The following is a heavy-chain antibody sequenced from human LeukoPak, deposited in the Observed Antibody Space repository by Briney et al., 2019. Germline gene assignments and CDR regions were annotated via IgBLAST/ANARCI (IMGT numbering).Heavy chain of an antibody. V-gene: IGHV1-2*02. CDR1: GYTFTGYY. CDR3: ARAVDTAMVYYEDNPDI. CDR2: INPNSGGT. D-gene: IGHD5-18*01. J-gene: IGHJ3*02. Sequence: ASVKVSXKASGYTFTGYYMHWVRQAPGQGLEWMGWINPNSGGTNYAQKFQGRVTMTRGTSISTAYMELSRLRSDDTAVYYCARAVDTAMVYYEDNPDIWGQGSMVTVSS.